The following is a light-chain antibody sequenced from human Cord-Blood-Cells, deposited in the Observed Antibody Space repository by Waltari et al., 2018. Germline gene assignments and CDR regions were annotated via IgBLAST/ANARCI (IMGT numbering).Light chain of an antibody. CDR2: DVS. CDR3: SSYTSSSVV. J-gene: IGLJ2*01. Sequence: QSALTQPASVSGSPGQSITISCTGTSSDVRGYNYVSWYQQHPGKAPKLMIYDVSKRPSGVSNRFSGSKSGNTASLTISGLQAEDEADYYCSSYTSSSVVFGGGTKLTVL. V-gene: IGLV2-14*01. CDR1: SSDVRGYNY.